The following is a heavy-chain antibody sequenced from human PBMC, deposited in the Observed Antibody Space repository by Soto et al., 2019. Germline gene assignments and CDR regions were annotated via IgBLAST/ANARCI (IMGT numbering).Heavy chain of an antibody. CDR1: PRSFSCYY. CDR3: ESYQA. J-gene: IGHJ5*02. Sequence: PSQTLSLTCALYPRSFSCYYWSWIRQPPGKGLEWIGEINHSGSTNYNPSLKSRVTISVDTSKTQFSLKLSSVTAADTAVYYCESYQAWGRGTLVTVSS. CDR2: INHSGST. V-gene: IGHV4-34*01. D-gene: IGHD2-2*01.